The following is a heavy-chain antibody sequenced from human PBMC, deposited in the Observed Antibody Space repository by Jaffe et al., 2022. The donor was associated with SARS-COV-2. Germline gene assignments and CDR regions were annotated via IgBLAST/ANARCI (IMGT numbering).Heavy chain of an antibody. CDR2: ISWNSGFI. CDR3: AKAIEVRRYLLLDFDS. J-gene: IGHJ4*02. Sequence: EVQLVESGGGLVQPGRSLRLSCVGSGFTFGDYAMHWVRQAPGKGLECVAGISWNSGFIDYADSVKGRFTISRDNTKNSLYLQMNSLRAEDTALYYCAKAIEVRRYLLLDFDSWSQGTLVTVSS. D-gene: IGHD3-9*01. CDR1: GFTFGDYA. V-gene: IGHV3-9*01.